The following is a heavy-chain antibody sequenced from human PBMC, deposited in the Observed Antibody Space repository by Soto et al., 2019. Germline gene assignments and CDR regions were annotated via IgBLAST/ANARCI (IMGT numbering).Heavy chain of an antibody. CDR1: GGSMSGDY. J-gene: IGHJ5*02. D-gene: IGHD7-27*01. V-gene: IGHV4-59*01. CDR2: FYYSGGA. Sequence: QAQLHESGPGLVKPSETLSLTCTVSGGSMSGDYWTWMRQPPGERLEWIGHFYYSGGATYNPSLRSRVTISADMSKNQIARSLRSMTAADTAVYYCAMMPLGTNGNHGWFDPWGQGTLVTVSS. CDR3: AMMPLGTNGNHGWFDP.